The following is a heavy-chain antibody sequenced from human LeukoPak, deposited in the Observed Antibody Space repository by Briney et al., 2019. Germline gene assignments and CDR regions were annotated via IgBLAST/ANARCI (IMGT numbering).Heavy chain of an antibody. CDR1: GFTFITYW. V-gene: IGHV3-74*01. J-gene: IGHJ4*02. CDR2: INSDGSNT. CDR3: ARVIAAAGPPFDY. Sequence: GGSLRLSCAASGFTFITYWMHWVRQAPGKGLVWVSRINSDGSNTTYADSVKGRFTISRDNAKNTLYLQMNSLRAEDTAVYYCARVIAAAGPPFDYWGQGTLVTVSS. D-gene: IGHD6-13*01.